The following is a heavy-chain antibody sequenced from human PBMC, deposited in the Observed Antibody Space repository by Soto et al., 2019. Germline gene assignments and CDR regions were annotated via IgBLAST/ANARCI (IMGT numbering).Heavy chain of an antibody. V-gene: IGHV3-9*01. J-gene: IGHJ6*03. CDR2: ISWNSGSI. Sequence: EVQLVESGGGLVQPGRSLRLSCAASGFTFDEYAMHWVRQAPGKGLEWVSGISWNSGSIGYADSVKGRFTISRDNAKNSLYLHMNSLRAEDTALYYCAKGSGSGWYSDYYYYYMDVWGKGTTVTVS. CDR3: AKGSGSGWYSDYYYYYMDV. D-gene: IGHD6-19*01. CDR1: GFTFDEYA.